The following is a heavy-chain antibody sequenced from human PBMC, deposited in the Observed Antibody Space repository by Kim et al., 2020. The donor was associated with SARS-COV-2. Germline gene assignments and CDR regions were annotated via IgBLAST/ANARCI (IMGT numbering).Heavy chain of an antibody. CDR3: AKGELERFSYYYRTMDV. Sequence: GGSLRLSCAASGFPVSGFAVSWVRQAPGKGLEWVSLIRSSGARTSYADSVKGRFTVSRDDSKNTVYLHMNSLRVEDTAVYYCAKGELERFSYYYRTMDV. CDR1: GFPVSGFA. D-gene: IGHD1-1*01. J-gene: IGHJ6*01. CDR2: IRSSGART. V-gene: IGHV3-23*01.